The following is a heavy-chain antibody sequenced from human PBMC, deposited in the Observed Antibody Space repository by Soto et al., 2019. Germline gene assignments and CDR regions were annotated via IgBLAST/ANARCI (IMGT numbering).Heavy chain of an antibody. CDR3: ARGGPRAMADDY. V-gene: IGHV4-59*01. D-gene: IGHD5-18*01. Sequence: PSEPLSLTCTVSCGSISSYYWSWIRQPPGKGLEWMGYIYYSGSTNYNPSLKSRVTISVDTSKNQFSLKLSSVTAAGTAVYYCARGGPRAMADDYWGQGTLVKVSS. CDR1: CGSISSYY. CDR2: IYYSGST. J-gene: IGHJ4*02.